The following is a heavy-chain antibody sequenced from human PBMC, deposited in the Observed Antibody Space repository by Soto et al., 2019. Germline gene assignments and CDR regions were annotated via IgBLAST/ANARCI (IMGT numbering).Heavy chain of an antibody. CDR1: GYTFTNYY. CDR3: ARGLITAAGTPLSH. Sequence: QVQLVRSGAEVKKPGASIKVSCKASGYTFTNYYMHWVRQAPGQGLEWMGIINPGGGSTTYAQKFQGRVTMTRDTSTSTVYMELSSLRSEDTAVYYCARGLITAAGTPLSHWGQGTLVTVSS. V-gene: IGHV1-46*01. J-gene: IGHJ4*02. D-gene: IGHD6-13*01. CDR2: INPGGGST.